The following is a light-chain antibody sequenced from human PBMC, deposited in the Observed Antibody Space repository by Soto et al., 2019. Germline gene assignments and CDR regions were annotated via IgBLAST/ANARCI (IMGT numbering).Light chain of an antibody. CDR2: AAS. CDR3: QQYNNWPLGLFT. Sequence: DIQLTQSPSFLSASVGDRVTITCRASQGISSYLAWYQQKPGKAPKLLIYAASTLQSGVPSRFSGSGSGTEFTLTISSLQPEDFATYYCQQYNNWPLGLFTFGPGTKVDIK. V-gene: IGKV1-9*01. J-gene: IGKJ3*01. CDR1: QGISSY.